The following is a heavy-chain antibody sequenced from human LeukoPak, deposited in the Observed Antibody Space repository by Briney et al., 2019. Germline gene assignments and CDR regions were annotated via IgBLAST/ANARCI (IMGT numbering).Heavy chain of an antibody. CDR1: GYTFISSG. D-gene: IGHD2-2*01. J-gene: IGHJ4*02. V-gene: IGHV1-18*01. CDR2: ISAYNGNT. CDR3: ARDNVVVVPAVAPQY. Sequence: ASVKVSCKASGYTFISSGISWVRQAPGQGLEWMGWISAYNGNTNYAQKLQGRVTMTTDTSTSTAYIELRSLRSDDTAVYYCARDNVVVVPAVAPQYWGQGTLVTVSS.